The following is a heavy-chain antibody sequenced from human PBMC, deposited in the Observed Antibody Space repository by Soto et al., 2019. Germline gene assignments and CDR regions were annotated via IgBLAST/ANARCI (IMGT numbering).Heavy chain of an antibody. CDR2: IYSGGST. Sequence: GGSLRLSCAASGLTVSSDYMSWVRQAPGKGLEWVSVIYSGGSTYYADSVKGRFTISRDNSKNTLYLQMNSLRAEDTAVYYCARVGRYYDFWSGYPEAHYYYYGMDVWGQGTTVTVSS. J-gene: IGHJ6*02. D-gene: IGHD3-3*01. V-gene: IGHV3-53*01. CDR3: ARVGRYYDFWSGYPEAHYYYYGMDV. CDR1: GLTVSSDY.